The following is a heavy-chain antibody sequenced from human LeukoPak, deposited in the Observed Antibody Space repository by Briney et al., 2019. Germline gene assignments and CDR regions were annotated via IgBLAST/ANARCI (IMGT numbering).Heavy chain of an antibody. J-gene: IGHJ6*02. D-gene: IGHD6-13*01. Sequence: GGSLRLSCAASGFTFSSYGMHWVRQAPGKGLEWVAVIWYDGSNKYYADSVKGRFTISRDNSKNTLYLQMNSLRAEDTAVYYCARAGMRIVEAGTGGYYYYGMDVWGQGTTVTVSS. CDR3: ARAGMRIVEAGTGGYYYYGMDV. V-gene: IGHV3-33*01. CDR2: IWYDGSNK. CDR1: GFTFSSYG.